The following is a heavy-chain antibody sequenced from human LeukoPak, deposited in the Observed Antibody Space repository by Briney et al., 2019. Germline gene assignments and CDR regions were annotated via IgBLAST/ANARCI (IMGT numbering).Heavy chain of an antibody. J-gene: IGHJ4*02. CDR3: ARDAKGYCANGVCAD. D-gene: IGHD2-8*01. CDR2: ISSSSSTI. V-gene: IGHV3-48*04. CDR1: GFTFSSYS. Sequence: GGSLRLSCASSGFTFSSYSMNWVRQAPGKGLEWVSYISSSSSTICYADSVKGRFTISRDNAKNSLYLQMNSLRAEDTAVYYCARDAKGYCANGVCADWGQGTLVIVSS.